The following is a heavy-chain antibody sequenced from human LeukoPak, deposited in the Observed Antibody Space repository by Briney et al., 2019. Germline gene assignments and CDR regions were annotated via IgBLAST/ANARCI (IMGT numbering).Heavy chain of an antibody. CDR2: ICYDGSKK. Sequence: PGGSLRLSCAASGFTFSNHGMYWVRQAPGKGLEWVAFICYDGSKKYYGDSVKGRFTVSRDNSKNTLYLQMNSLRAEDTAVYYCAIYSVSNWLINYSGQGSLVTVSS. CDR1: GFTFSNHG. V-gene: IGHV3-30*02. J-gene: IGHJ4*02. CDR3: AIYSVSNWLINY. D-gene: IGHD5/OR15-5a*01.